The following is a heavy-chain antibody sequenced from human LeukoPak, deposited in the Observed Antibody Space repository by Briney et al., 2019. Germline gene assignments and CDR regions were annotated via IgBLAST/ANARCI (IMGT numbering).Heavy chain of an antibody. J-gene: IGHJ6*02. D-gene: IGHD5-18*01. CDR3: ARESNGYFYGQYYYYYGMDV. CDR2: INGDGRST. V-gene: IGHV3-74*01. Sequence: GGSLRLSCAASGFTLSIYWMHWVRQAPGRGVVWVARINGDGRSTDDADSVKGRFTISRHNPKNTLAVHMNSLRADDTGVYYCARESNGYFYGQYYYYYGMDVWGQGTTVTVSS. CDR1: GFTLSIYW.